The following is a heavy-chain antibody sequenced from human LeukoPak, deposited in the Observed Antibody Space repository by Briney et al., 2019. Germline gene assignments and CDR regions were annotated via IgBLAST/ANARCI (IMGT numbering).Heavy chain of an antibody. J-gene: IGHJ3*01. V-gene: IGHV4-61*01. Sequence: SETLSLTCTVSGGSISSGSYYWSWIRQPPGKGLEWIGYIYYSGSTNYNPSLKSRVTISVDTSKNQFSLKLSSVTAADTAVYYCARVGGYSGYVDDAFDFWGQGTMVTVSS. CDR3: ARVGGYSGYVDDAFDF. CDR2: IYYSGST. D-gene: IGHD5-12*01. CDR1: GGSISSGSYY.